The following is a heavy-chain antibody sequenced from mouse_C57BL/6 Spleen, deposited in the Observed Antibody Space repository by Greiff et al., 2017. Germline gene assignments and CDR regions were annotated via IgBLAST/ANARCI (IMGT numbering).Heavy chain of an antibody. CDR1: GYTFTSYW. Sequence: QVQLQQPGAELVRPGSSVKLSCKASGYTFTSYWMDWVKQRPGQGLELIGNIYPSDSETHYNQKFKDKATLTVDKSSSTAYMQLSSLTSEDSAVYYCAGDYGRGYFDVWGTGTTVTVSS. CDR2: IYPSDSET. J-gene: IGHJ1*03. D-gene: IGHD1-1*01. V-gene: IGHV1-61*01. CDR3: AGDYGRGYFDV.